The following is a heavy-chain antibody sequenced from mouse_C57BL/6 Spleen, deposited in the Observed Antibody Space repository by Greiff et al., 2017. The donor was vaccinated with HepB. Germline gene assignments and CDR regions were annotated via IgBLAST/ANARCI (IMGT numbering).Heavy chain of an antibody. CDR2: IYPGSGNT. D-gene: IGHD1-1*01. V-gene: IGHV1-66*01. J-gene: IGHJ2*01. CDR1: GYSFTSYY. Sequence: VQLQESGPELVKPGASVKISCKASGYSFTSYYIHWVKQRPGQGLEWIGWIYPGSGNTKYNEKFKGKATLTADTSSSTAYMQLSSLTSEDSAVYYCARYPSITTVVRYFDYWGQGTTLTVSS. CDR3: ARYPSITTVVRYFDY.